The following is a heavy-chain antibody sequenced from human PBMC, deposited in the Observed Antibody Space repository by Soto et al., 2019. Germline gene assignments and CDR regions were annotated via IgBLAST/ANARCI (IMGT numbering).Heavy chain of an antibody. V-gene: IGHV1-18*01. CDR2: ISAYNGNT. Sequence: ASVKVSCKASGYTFTSYGISWVRQAPGQGLEWMGWISAYNGNTNYAQKLQGRVTMTTDTSTSTAYMELRSLRSDDTAVYYCARDQGYNFMTDYHTPIGIEDYWGQGTQVTVSS. J-gene: IGHJ4*02. D-gene: IGHD3-9*01. CDR1: GYTFTSYG. CDR3: ARDQGYNFMTDYHTPIGIEDY.